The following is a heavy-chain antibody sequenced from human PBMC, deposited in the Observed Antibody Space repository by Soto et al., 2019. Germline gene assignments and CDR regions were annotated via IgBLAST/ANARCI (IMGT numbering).Heavy chain of an antibody. CDR2: IGAYKGDT. D-gene: IGHD1-26*01. J-gene: IGHJ4*02. V-gene: IGHV1-18*01. Sequence: QVQLVQSGTEVKKPGASVKVSCKASGYTFLHYGIGWVRQAPGQGIEWVGWIGAYKGDTDYAQKFQGRVTMTANTSTSTAFMELRSLRSDDTALYFCVRLGDSYGYRGSYYFDYWGQGTLVTVSS. CDR1: GYTFLHYG. CDR3: VRLGDSYGYRGSYYFDY.